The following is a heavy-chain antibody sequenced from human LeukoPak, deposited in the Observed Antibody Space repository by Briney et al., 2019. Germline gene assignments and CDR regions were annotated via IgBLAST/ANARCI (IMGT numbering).Heavy chain of an antibody. CDR3: ARGGMPLFDYY. J-gene: IGHJ4*02. CDR1: GGSISIYY. V-gene: IGHV4-4*07. Sequence: SETLSLTCTVSGGSISIYYWSWIRQSAGKGLEWIGRIYTSGSTNYNPSLKSRVTISVDTSKNQFSLKLSSVTAADTAVYYCARGGMPLFDYYWGQGTLVTVSS. D-gene: IGHD2-15*01. CDR2: IYTSGST.